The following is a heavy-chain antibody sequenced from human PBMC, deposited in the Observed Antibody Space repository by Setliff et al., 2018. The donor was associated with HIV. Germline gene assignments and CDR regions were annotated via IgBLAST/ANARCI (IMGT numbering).Heavy chain of an antibody. Sequence: SETLSLTCAVYGGSFSGYCWSWIRQSPGKGLEWFGSIYYSGNAYYNPSLKSRLTISMDTSKNQFSLKLNSVTAADTAVYYCARGSCSTISCSLRVGNDAFDIWGQGTMVTVSS. CDR3: ARGSCSTISCSLRVGNDAFDI. J-gene: IGHJ3*02. CDR1: GGSFSGYC. D-gene: IGHD2-2*01. CDR2: IYYSGNA. V-gene: IGHV4-34*01.